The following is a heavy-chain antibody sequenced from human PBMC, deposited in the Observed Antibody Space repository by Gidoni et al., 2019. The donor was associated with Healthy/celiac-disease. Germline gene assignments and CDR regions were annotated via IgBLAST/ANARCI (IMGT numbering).Heavy chain of an antibody. V-gene: IGHV1-3*01. J-gene: IGHJ6*02. Sequence: QVQLVQSGAEVKKPGASVTVSCKASGYTFTSYAMHWVRQAPGQRLEWMGWINAGNGNTKYSQKFQGRVTITRDTSASTAYMELSSLRSEDTAVYYCAREYCSGGSCLPDYYYYGMDVWGQGTTVTVSS. CDR2: INAGNGNT. D-gene: IGHD2-15*01. CDR3: AREYCSGGSCLPDYYYYGMDV. CDR1: GYTFTSYA.